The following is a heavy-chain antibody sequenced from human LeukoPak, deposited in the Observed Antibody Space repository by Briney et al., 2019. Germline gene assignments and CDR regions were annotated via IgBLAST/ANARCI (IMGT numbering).Heavy chain of an antibody. CDR1: GYTFTSYG. CDR2: INPSGGST. Sequence: ASVKVSCKASGYTFTSYGISWVRQAPGQGLEWMGIINPSGGSTSYAQKFQGRVTMTRDTSTSTVYMELSSLRSEDTAVYYCARVLTSSYGMDVWGQGTTVTVSS. CDR3: ARVLTSSYGMDV. V-gene: IGHV1-46*01. D-gene: IGHD4/OR15-4a*01. J-gene: IGHJ6*02.